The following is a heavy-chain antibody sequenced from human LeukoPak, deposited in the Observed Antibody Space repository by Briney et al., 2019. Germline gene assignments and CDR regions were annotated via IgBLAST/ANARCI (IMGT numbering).Heavy chain of an antibody. CDR3: ARGLACDY. V-gene: IGHV4-30-4*08. Sequence: SQTLSLTCTVSGGSISSGDYYWSWIRQPPGKGLEWIGEINHSGSTNYNPSLKSRVTISVDTSKNQFSLKLSSVTAADTAVYYCARGLACDYWGQGTLVTVSS. CDR2: INHSGST. CDR1: GGSISSGDYY. J-gene: IGHJ4*02.